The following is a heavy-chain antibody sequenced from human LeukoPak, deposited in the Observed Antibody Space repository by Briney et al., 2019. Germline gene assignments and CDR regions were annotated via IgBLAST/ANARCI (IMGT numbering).Heavy chain of an antibody. CDR1: GGSISSSNW. V-gene: IGHV4-39*01. D-gene: IGHD3-22*01. CDR3: ARHDSSGPYNAFDI. J-gene: IGHJ3*02. Sequence: SETLSLTCAVSGGSISSSNWWSWVRQPPGKGLEWIGSVYYSGSTYYNPSLKSRVTISVDTSKNQFSLKLSSVTAADTAVYYCARHDSSGPYNAFDIWGQGTMVTVSS. CDR2: VYYSGST.